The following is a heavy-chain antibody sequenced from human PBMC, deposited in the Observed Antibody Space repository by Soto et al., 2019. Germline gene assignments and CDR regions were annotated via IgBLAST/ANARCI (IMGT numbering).Heavy chain of an antibody. J-gene: IGHJ4*02. CDR3: ARGSPRMGALPTY. D-gene: IGHD1-26*01. Sequence: QVQLVQSGDEVKKPGASLKVSCKASGYTFTGYYIHWVRQAPGQGLEWMGWINPKSGDTNYAQKFQGRVSMTRDTSITTAYMEASRLKSDDTAVYYCARGSPRMGALPTYWGQGTLVTVSS. CDR2: INPKSGDT. V-gene: IGHV1-2*02. CDR1: GYTFTGYY.